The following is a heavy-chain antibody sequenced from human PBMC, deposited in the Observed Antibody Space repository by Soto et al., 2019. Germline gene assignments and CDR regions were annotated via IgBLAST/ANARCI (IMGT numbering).Heavy chain of an antibody. J-gene: IGHJ4*02. CDR3: AHMYYYDGSGYYPTSDY. D-gene: IGHD3-22*01. CDR2: VYWNDDK. Sequence: SGPTLVNPTQTLTLTCTFSGFSLSSSGMSVGWFRQAPGKAPEWLSLVYWNDDKRYSPSLKSRLTISKDTSTNQVVLTMTNMDSVDTGTYYCAHMYYYDGSGYYPTSDYWGQGTLVTVSS. V-gene: IGHV2-5*01. CDR1: GFSLSSSGMS.